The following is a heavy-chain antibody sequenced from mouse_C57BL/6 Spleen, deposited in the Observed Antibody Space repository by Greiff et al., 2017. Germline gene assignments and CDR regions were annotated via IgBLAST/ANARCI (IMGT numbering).Heavy chain of an antibody. V-gene: IGHV1-50*01. CDR2: IDPSDSYT. J-gene: IGHJ2*01. Sequence: VQLQQPGAELVKPGASVKLSCKASGYTFTSYWMQWVKQRPGQGLELIGEIDPSDSYTNYNQKFKGKATLTVDTSSSTAYMQLSSLTSEDSAVYYCARRAMTYFDYWGQGTTLTVSS. CDR1: GYTFTSYW. CDR3: ARRAMTYFDY. D-gene: IGHD3-3*01.